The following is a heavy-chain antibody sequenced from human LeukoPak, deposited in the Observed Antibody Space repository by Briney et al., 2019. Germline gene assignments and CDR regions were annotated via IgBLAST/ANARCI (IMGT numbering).Heavy chain of an antibody. Sequence: GGSLRLSCAASGFSFSTYGMHWVRQAPLKGLEWVAAISYDGRNQNYADSVKGRFTISRDNAKNTLYLQMNSLRAEDTAVYYCAREGVWRQQLVDYYYGMDVWGQGTTVTVSS. CDR1: GFSFSTYG. V-gene: IGHV3-30*03. D-gene: IGHD6-13*01. CDR2: ISYDGRNQ. CDR3: AREGVWRQQLVDYYYGMDV. J-gene: IGHJ6*02.